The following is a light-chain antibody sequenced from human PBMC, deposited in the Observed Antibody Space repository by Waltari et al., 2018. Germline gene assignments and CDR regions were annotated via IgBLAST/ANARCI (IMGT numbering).Light chain of an antibody. CDR2: DTS. V-gene: IGKV1-39*01. Sequence: DIQLTQSPSSLSASAGDRVTITCRASQSFSNFLNWYQQKPGKAPNLLTYDTSSLQSGVPSRFSGSGSGTDFTLTISSLQPEDFATYFCQQSYRTPLTFGGGTKVEIK. J-gene: IGKJ4*01. CDR3: QQSYRTPLT. CDR1: QSFSNF.